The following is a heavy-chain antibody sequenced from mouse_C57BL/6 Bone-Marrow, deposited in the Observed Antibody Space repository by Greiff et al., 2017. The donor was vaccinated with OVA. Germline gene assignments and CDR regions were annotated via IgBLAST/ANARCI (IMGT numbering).Heavy chain of an antibody. CDR2: INPNNGGT. Sequence: EVQLQQSGPELVKPGASVKISCKASGYTFTDYYMNWVKQSHGKSLEWIGDINPNNGGTSYNQKFKGKATLTVDKSSSTAYMELRSLTSEDSAVYYCARHYYGTLFDYWGQGTTLTVSS. J-gene: IGHJ2*01. CDR1: GYTFTDYY. CDR3: ARHYYGTLFDY. V-gene: IGHV1-26*01. D-gene: IGHD1-1*01.